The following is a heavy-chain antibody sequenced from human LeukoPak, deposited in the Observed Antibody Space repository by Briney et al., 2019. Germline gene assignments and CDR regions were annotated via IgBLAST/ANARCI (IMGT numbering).Heavy chain of an antibody. D-gene: IGHD1-20*01. CDR1: GFTFNNYM. J-gene: IGHJ4*02. CDR3: LRDLNWSLDQ. CDR2: IKSDGITI. Sequence: GSLRLSRAASGFTFNNYMMHWVRQAPGKGLVWVSRIKSDGITITYADSVKGRFTISRDNAKNTLYLQMNSLRAEDTAVYYCLRDLNWSLDQWGQGTLVTVFS. V-gene: IGHV3-74*01.